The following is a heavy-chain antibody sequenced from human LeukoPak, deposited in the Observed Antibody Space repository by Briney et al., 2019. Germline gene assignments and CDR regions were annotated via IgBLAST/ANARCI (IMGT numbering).Heavy chain of an antibody. J-gene: IGHJ4*02. CDR3: ARGDGGNSGDY. Sequence: SETLSLTCAVSGGSISSSNWWSWVRQPPGKGLEWIGEIYHSGSTNYNPSLRSRVTISVDTSKNQFSLKLSSVTAADTAVYYCARGDGGNSGDYWGQGTLVTVSS. V-gene: IGHV4-4*02. CDR2: IYHSGST. CDR1: GGSISSSNW. D-gene: IGHD4-23*01.